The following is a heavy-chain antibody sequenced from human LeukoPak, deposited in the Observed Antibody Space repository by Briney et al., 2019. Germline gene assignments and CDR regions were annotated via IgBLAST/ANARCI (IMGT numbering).Heavy chain of an antibody. Sequence: GGSLRLSCAASGFPFSSHWLSWFRQSPGKGLEWVAHISHDGSEKHYVDSVKGRFTISRDNTRNSQFLQMNSLRVDDTAVYYCASGGGWVFFNWGQGTLVTVSS. CDR2: ISHDGSEK. J-gene: IGHJ4*02. CDR1: GFPFSSHW. V-gene: IGHV3-7*01. CDR3: ASGGGWVFFN. D-gene: IGHD6-19*01.